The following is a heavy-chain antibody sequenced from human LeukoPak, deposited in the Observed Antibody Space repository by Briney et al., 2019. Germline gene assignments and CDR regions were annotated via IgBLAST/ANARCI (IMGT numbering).Heavy chain of an antibody. CDR3: AKKVPANWGSYFDY. Sequence: PGGSLRLSCAASGFTFSSYAMSWVRQAPGKGLKWVSAISGSGDSTYSTDSVKGRFTISRDNSKNTLYLQMNSLRAEDTAVYYCAKKVPANWGSYFDYWGQGTLVTVSS. D-gene: IGHD7-27*01. J-gene: IGHJ4*02. V-gene: IGHV3-23*01. CDR2: ISGSGDST. CDR1: GFTFSSYA.